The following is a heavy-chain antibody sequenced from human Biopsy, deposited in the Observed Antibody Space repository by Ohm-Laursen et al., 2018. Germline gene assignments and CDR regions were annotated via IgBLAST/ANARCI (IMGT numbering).Heavy chain of an antibody. V-gene: IGHV3-9*01. D-gene: IGHD1-1*01. CDR3: AKDVRVKVQLDGMDV. CDR2: ISWHSGSR. J-gene: IGHJ6*02. Sequence: SFRLSCAASGFTFDDYAMHWVRQAPGKGLEWVSGISWHSGSRGYADSVKGRFTISRDNAKKLLYLQMNSLRAEDTALYYCAKDVRVKVQLDGMDVWGQGTTVTVSS. CDR1: GFTFDDYA.